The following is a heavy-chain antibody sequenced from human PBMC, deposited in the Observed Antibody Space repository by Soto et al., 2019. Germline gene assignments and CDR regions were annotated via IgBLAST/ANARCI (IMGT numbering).Heavy chain of an antibody. CDR2: ISSSSSYI. CDR1: GFTFSSYS. J-gene: IGHJ4*02. Sequence: EVQLVESGGGLVKPGGSLRLSCAASGFTFSSYSMNWVRQAPGKGLEWVSSISSSSSYIYYADSVKGRFTISRDNAKNSLYLQMNSLRAEDTAVYYWARVGTFTMFGVVRGLGFDYWGQGTLVTVSS. D-gene: IGHD3-3*01. V-gene: IGHV3-21*01. CDR3: ARVGTFTMFGVVRGLGFDY.